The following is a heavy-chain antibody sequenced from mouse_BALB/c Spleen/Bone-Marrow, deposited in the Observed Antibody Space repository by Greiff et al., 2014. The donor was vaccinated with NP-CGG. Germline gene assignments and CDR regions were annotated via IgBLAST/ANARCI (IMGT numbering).Heavy chain of an antibody. CDR2: INPSNGRT. J-gene: IGHJ2*01. Sequence: QVQLQQSGAELVKPGASVKLSCKASGYTFTSFWMHWMKLRPGQGFEWIGEINPSNGRTNYNEKFKRKATLTVDKSSSTAYMQLSSLTSEDSAVYYCTNYGYDWGRGTTLTVSS. V-gene: IGHV1S81*02. D-gene: IGHD1-2*01. CDR3: TNYGYD. CDR1: GYTFTSFW.